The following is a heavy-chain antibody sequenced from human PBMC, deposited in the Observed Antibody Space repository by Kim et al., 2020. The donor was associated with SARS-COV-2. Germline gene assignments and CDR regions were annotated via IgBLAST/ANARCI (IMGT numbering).Heavy chain of an antibody. CDR3: ARDRLYYYDSSGYYSLDY. V-gene: IGHV3-21*01. J-gene: IGHJ4*02. D-gene: IGHD3-22*01. Sequence: GGSLRLSCAASGFTFSSYSMNWVRQAPGKGLEWVSSISSSSYKNYADSVKGRFTISSDNAKNSLYLQMNSLRAEDTAVYYCARDRLYYYDSSGYYSLDYWGQGTLVTVSS. CDR2: ISSSSYK. CDR1: GFTFSSYS.